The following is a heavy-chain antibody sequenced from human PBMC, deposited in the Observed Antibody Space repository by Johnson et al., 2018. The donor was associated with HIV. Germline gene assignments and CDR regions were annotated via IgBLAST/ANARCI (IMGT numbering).Heavy chain of an antibody. J-gene: IGHJ3*02. CDR3: ASSWGNAFDI. CDR1: GFTVSSNY. D-gene: IGHD7-27*01. V-gene: IGHV3-66*02. Sequence: VQLVESGGGLVQPGGSLRLSCAASGFTVSSNYMSWVRQAPGKGLEWVSVIYSGGSTYYADSVKGRFTISRDNAKSSLFLQMNSLRAEDTAVYYCASSWGNAFDIWGQGTMVTVSS. CDR2: IYSGGST.